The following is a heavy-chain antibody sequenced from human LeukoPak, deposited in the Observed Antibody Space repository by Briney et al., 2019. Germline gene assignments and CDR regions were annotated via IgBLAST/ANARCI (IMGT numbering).Heavy chain of an antibody. Sequence: GGSLRLSCAASGFTFSDYYMSWIRQAPGKGLEWVSYISSSGSTIYYADSVKGRFTISRDNSRNTLSLQMNSLRVEDAALYYCAKHDLSGSYFVYWGQGTLVTVSS. V-gene: IGHV3-11*01. CDR2: ISSSGSTI. CDR3: AKHDLSGSYFVY. CDR1: GFTFSDYY. D-gene: IGHD3-10*01. J-gene: IGHJ4*02.